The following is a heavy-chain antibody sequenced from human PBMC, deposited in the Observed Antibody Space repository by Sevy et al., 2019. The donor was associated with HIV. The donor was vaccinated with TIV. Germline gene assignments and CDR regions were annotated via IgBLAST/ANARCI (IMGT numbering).Heavy chain of an antibody. CDR3: ARDLSITQSFDSSSYYQNEAFDI. D-gene: IGHD3-22*01. CDR1: GGSVSSASYY. V-gene: IGHV4-61*01. Sequence: SETLSLTCTVSGGSVSSASYYWSWIRQSPGKGLEWIGYIYYTGSTNYNPSLKSRVTISLNMSKNQFSLKLSSVIAADTAVYYCARDLSITQSFDSSSYYQNEAFDIWGQGTMVTVSS. J-gene: IGHJ3*02. CDR2: IYYTGST.